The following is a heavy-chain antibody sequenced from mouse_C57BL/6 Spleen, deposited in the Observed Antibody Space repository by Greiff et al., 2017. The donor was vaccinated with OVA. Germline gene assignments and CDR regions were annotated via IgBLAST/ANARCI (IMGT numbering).Heavy chain of an antibody. CDR3: ARAITAVVVDY. CDR1: GYTFTDYY. D-gene: IGHD1-1*01. CDR2: INPNNGGT. V-gene: IGHV1-26*01. Sequence: EVKLQQSGPELVKPGASVKISCKASGYTFTDYYMNWVKQSHGKSLEWIGDINPNNGGTSYNQKFKGKATLTVDKSSSTAYMELRSLTSEDSAVYYCARAITAVVVDYWGQGTTLTVSS. J-gene: IGHJ2*01.